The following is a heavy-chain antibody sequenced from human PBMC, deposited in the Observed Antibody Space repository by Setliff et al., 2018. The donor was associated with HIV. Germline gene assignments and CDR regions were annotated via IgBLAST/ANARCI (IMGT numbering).Heavy chain of an antibody. D-gene: IGHD3-22*01. V-gene: IGHV1-8*02. CDR3: ARARRDSYDRGRRNHYYIDV. CDR2: MNPNSGNT. Sequence: ASVKVSCKASGYTFSSYDINWVRQATGQGLEWMGWMNPNSGNTGYAQKFQGRVTMTRDTSIGTAYMELNNLKFEDTAVYYCARARRDSYDRGRRNHYYIDVWGEGTLVTVSS. CDR1: GYTFSSYD. J-gene: IGHJ6*03.